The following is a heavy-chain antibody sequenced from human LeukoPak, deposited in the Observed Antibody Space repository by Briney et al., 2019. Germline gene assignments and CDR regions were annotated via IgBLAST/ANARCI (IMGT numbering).Heavy chain of an antibody. CDR1: GGPISSYY. CDR3: ASGATVNHYYYYYMDV. V-gene: IGHV4-59*01. CDR2: IYYSGST. J-gene: IGHJ6*03. D-gene: IGHD4-11*01. Sequence: SETLSLTCTVSGGPISSYYWRWIRQPPGKALEGIRYIYYSGSTNYNPSLKSRVTISVDTSKNQFSLKLSSVAAEDTAVYYCASGATVNHYYYYYMDVWGKGTTVTVSS.